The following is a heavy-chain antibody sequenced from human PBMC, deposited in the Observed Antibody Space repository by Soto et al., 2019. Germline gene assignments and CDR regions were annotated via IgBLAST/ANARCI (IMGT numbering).Heavy chain of an antibody. D-gene: IGHD3-10*01. Sequence: SETLSLTCAVYGGSFSGYYWSWIRQPPGKGLEWIGEINHSGSTNYNPSLKSRVTISVDTSKNKFSLKLSSVIAADTAVYYCARGLWFGGRDFEYWGQGTLVIV. CDR2: INHSGST. V-gene: IGHV4-34*01. J-gene: IGHJ4*02. CDR3: ARGLWFGGRDFEY. CDR1: GGSFSGYY.